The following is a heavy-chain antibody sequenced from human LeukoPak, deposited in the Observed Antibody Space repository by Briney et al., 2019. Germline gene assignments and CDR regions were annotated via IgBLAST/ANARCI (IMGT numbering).Heavy chain of an antibody. CDR1: GGSISSSRYY. J-gene: IGHJ4*02. V-gene: IGHV4-39*07. D-gene: IGHD3-3*01. CDR3: AGFGVVIIR. Sequence: SETLSLTCTVSGGSISSSRYYWGWLRQPPGKGLEWIGTIYYSGSTYYNPSLKSRVTISVDKSKNQFSLKLSSVTAADTAVYYCAGFGVVIIRWGQGTLVTVSS. CDR2: IYYSGST.